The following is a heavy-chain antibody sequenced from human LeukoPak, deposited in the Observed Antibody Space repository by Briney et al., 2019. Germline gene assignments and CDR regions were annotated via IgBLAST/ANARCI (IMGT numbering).Heavy chain of an antibody. CDR2: IYYSGST. V-gene: IGHV4-31*03. D-gene: IGHD3-22*01. CDR1: GVSISSGGYY. CDR3: ARDLTRYDSSGYPNYYFDY. Sequence: ETSETLSLTCTVSGVSISSGGYYWSWIRQHPGKGLEWIGYIYYSGSTYYNPSLKSRVTISVDTSKNQFSLKLSSVTAADTAAYYCARDLTRYDSSGYPNYYFDYWGQGTLVTVSS. J-gene: IGHJ4*02.